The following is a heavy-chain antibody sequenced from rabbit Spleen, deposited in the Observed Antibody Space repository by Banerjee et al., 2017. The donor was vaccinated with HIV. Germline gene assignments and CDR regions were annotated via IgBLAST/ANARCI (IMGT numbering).Heavy chain of an antibody. CDR3: ARDIGTSFSTYGMDL. V-gene: IGHV1S45*01. CDR2: INAATGKG. J-gene: IGHJ6*01. Sequence: QEQLEESGGGLVKPGGSLTLTCEASGFSFSDRDVMCWVRQAPGKGLEWIACINAATGKGVYASWAKGRFTCSKASSTTVTLQMTSLTAADTATYFCARDIGTSFSTYGMDLWGPGTLVTVS. CDR1: GFSFSDRDV. D-gene: IGHD8-1*01.